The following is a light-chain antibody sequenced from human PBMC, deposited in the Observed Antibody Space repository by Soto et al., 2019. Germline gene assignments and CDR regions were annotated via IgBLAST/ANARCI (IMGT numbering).Light chain of an antibody. V-gene: IGKV1-5*03. Sequence: DIQMTQSPSTLSASVGDTVTITCRASQTISGWLAWYQQKPGKAPKLLIYRTSTLENGVPSRFSGSGSGTEFPLSISCLQFDDSAPNWCKNYNPYSLTWTFGQGPRVKI. CDR3: KNYNPYSLTWT. J-gene: IGKJ1*01. CDR1: QTISGW. CDR2: RTS.